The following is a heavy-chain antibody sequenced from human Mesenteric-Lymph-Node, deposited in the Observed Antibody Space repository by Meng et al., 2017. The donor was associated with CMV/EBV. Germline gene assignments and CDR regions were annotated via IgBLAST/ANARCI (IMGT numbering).Heavy chain of an antibody. CDR3: TTDLNWVSY. J-gene: IGHJ4*02. Sequence: GGSLRLSCAASGFTFSNAWMTWVRQAPGKGLEGLACIKTDGSEQYYADSVKGRFTISRDNAKNSLFLQINSLTVEDTAVYYCTTDLNWVSYWGQGTLVTVSS. CDR1: GFTFSNAW. D-gene: IGHD7-27*01. V-gene: IGHV3-7*01. CDR2: IKTDGSEQ.